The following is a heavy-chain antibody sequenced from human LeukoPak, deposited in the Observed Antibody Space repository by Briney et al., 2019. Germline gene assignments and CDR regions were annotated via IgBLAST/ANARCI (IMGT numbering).Heavy chain of an antibody. CDR3: ARETYYYDSSGYQYYFDY. Sequence: PGGSLRLSCAASGFTFSSYAMSWVRQAPGKGLEWVSVIYSGGSTYYADSVKGRFTISRDDSKNTLYLQMNSLRAEDTAVYYCARETYYYDSSGYQYYFDYWGQGTLVTVSS. CDR1: GFTFSSYA. D-gene: IGHD3-22*01. J-gene: IGHJ4*02. V-gene: IGHV3-53*01. CDR2: IYSGGST.